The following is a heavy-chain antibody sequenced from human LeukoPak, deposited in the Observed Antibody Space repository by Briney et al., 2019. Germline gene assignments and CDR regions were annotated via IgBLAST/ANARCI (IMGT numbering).Heavy chain of an antibody. D-gene: IGHD2/OR15-2a*01. CDR3: VSFYETY. CDR2: VSKDGGDE. CDR1: GVTLSNYA. J-gene: IGHJ4*02. Sequence: GGSLRLSCVASGVTLSNYAMSWARQAPGKGLEWVAVVSKDGGDEDYLDSVKGRFTIFRDNSKRTLYLQMNSLKVEDTAVYYCVSFYETYWGRGTLVTVSS. V-gene: IGHV3-30-3*01.